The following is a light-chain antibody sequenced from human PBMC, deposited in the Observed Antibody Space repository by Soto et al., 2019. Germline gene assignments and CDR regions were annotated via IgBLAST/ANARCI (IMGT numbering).Light chain of an antibody. CDR2: EVS. Sequence: QSVLTQPPSASGSPGQSVTISCTGTSSDVGGYKYVSWYQQHPGKAPKLMINEVSKRPSGVPDHFSGSKSGNTASLTVSGLQAEDEADYYCSSYAGSNKGYVFGTGTKVTVL. CDR1: SSDVGGYKY. V-gene: IGLV2-8*01. J-gene: IGLJ1*01. CDR3: SSYAGSNKGYV.